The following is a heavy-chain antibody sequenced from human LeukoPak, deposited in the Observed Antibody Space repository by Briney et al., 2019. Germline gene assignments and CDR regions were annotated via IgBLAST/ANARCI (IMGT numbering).Heavy chain of an antibody. CDR3: ARHRYYYDSSGYYVPSNYYYYMDV. D-gene: IGHD3-22*01. V-gene: IGHV4-38-2*01. Sequence: PSETLSLTCAVSGYSISSGYFWGWIRQSPGKGLEWIGSIYYSGSTYYNPSLKSRVTISVDTSKNQFSLKLSSVTAADTAVYYCARHRYYYDSSGYYVPSNYYYYMDVWGKGTTVTVSS. CDR2: IYYSGST. J-gene: IGHJ6*03. CDR1: GYSISSGYF.